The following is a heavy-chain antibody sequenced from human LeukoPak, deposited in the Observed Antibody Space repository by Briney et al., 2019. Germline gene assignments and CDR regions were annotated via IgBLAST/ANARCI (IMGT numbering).Heavy chain of an antibody. J-gene: IGHJ4*02. CDR2: IYYSGST. V-gene: IGHV4-59*11. CDR3: ARDNGDYGDY. D-gene: IGHD4-17*01. CDR1: GGSISSHY. Sequence: PSETLSLTCSDSGGSISSHYWSWIRQPPGKGLEWIGYIYYSGSTKYNPSLKSRVTISVDTSKNQFSLKLSSVTAADTAVYYCARDNGDYGDYWGQGTLVTVSS.